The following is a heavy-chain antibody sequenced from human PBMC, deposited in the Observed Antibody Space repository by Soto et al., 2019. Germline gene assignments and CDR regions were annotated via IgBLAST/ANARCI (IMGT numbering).Heavy chain of an antibody. J-gene: IGHJ4*02. CDR2: IYYSGST. V-gene: IGHV4-31*11. CDR1: GGSISSGGYY. D-gene: IGHD6-13*01. Sequence: QVQLQESGPGLVKPSQTLSLTCAVSGGSISSGGYYWSWIRQHPGKGLEWIGYIYYSGSTYYNPSLKSRVTISVDTSKNQFSLKLSSVTAADTAVYYCARGGIAAAAPPDYWGQGTLVTVSS. CDR3: ARGGIAAAAPPDY.